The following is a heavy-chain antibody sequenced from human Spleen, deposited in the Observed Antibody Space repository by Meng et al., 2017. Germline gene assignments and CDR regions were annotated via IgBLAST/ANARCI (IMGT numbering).Heavy chain of an antibody. V-gene: IGHV4-34*01. CDR1: GGSFSGYY. D-gene: IGHD2-2*01. J-gene: IGHJ5*02. CDR2: TNHSGST. Sequence: QVQLQQWGAGLLKPSETLSLTCAVYGGSFSGYYWSWIRQPPGKGLEWIGETNHSGSTNYNPSLKSRVTISVDTSKNQFSLKLSSVTAADTAVYYCARARRVPRDWFDPWGQGTLVTVSS. CDR3: ARARRVPRDWFDP.